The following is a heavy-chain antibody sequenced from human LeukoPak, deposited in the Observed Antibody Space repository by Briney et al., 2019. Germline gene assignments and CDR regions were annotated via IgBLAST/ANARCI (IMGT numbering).Heavy chain of an antibody. Sequence: ASVKLSCKASGGTFSSYAISWVRQAPGQGLEWMGWISAYNGNTNYAQKLQGRVTMTTDTSTSTAYMELRSLRSDDTAVYYCARFRESNDGDFDYWGQGTLVTVSS. CDR2: ISAYNGNT. V-gene: IGHV1-18*01. D-gene: IGHD3-10*01. CDR1: GGTFSSYA. J-gene: IGHJ4*02. CDR3: ARFRESNDGDFDY.